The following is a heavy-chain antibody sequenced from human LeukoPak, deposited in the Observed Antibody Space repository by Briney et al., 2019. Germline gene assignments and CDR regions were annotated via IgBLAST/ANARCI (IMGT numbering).Heavy chain of an antibody. CDR3: ARGAAAAGFDP. CDR2: ISYDGSNK. D-gene: IGHD6-13*01. Sequence: GGSLRLSCAASGFTFSSYAMHWVRQAPGKGLEWVAVISYDGSNKYYADSVKGRFTISRENAKNSLYLQMNSLRAGDTAVYYCARGAAAAGFDPWGQGTLVTVSS. J-gene: IGHJ5*02. V-gene: IGHV3-30*14. CDR1: GFTFSSYA.